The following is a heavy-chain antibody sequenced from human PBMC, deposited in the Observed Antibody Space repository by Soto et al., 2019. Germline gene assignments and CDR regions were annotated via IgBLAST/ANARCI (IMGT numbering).Heavy chain of an antibody. CDR2: ISGSGGST. CDR3: AKYDRLTGYYKPLATFDY. CDR1: GFTFSSYA. Sequence: GGSLRLSCAASGFTFSSYAMSWVRQAPGKGLEWVSAISGSGGSTYYADSVKGRFTISRDNSKNTLYQQMNSLRAEDTAVYYCAKYDRLTGYYKPLATFDYWGKGTLVPVSS. V-gene: IGHV3-23*01. J-gene: IGHJ4*02. D-gene: IGHD3-9*01.